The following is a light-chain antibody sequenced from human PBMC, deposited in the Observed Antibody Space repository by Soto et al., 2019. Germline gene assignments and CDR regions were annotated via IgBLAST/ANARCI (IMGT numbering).Light chain of an antibody. V-gene: IGLV1-40*01. J-gene: IGLJ2*01. CDR1: SSNIGAGYD. CDR3: QSYDSSLSGSV. Sequence: QSVLTQPHTVSGAPGQRVTISCTGSSSNIGAGYDVHWYQQLPGTAPKLLMYGNSNRPSGVPDRFSGSKSGTSASLAITGLQAEDEADYYCQSYDSSLSGSVFGGGTKLTVL. CDR2: GNS.